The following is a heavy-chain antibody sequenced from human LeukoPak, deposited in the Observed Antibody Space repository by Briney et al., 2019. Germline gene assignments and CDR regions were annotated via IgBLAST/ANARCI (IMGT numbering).Heavy chain of an antibody. J-gene: IGHJ5*02. Sequence: SETLSLTCTVSGGSITATGTYYWSWIRQPAGKGLEWIGRIYTSGSTYYNPSFKSRVTISVDTSKTRFSLNLSSVTAADTAVHYCARETVAGSRFDPWGQGTLVTVSS. CDR3: ARETVAGSRFDP. D-gene: IGHD2-15*01. V-gene: IGHV4-61*02. CDR1: GGSITATGTYY. CDR2: IYTSGST.